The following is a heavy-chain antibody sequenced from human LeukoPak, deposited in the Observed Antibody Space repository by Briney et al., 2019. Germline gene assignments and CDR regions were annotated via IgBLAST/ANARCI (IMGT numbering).Heavy chain of an antibody. CDR3: ATYRQVLLPFES. CDR2: IFPSGGEI. CDR1: GFTFSTFA. Sequence: GGSLRLSCAASGFTFSTFAMIWVRQPPGKGLEWVSSIFPSGGEIHYADSVRGRFTISRDNSKSTLSLQMYSLRAEDTAIYYCATYRQVLLPFESWGQGTLVTVSS. D-gene: IGHD2-8*02. J-gene: IGHJ4*02. V-gene: IGHV3-23*01.